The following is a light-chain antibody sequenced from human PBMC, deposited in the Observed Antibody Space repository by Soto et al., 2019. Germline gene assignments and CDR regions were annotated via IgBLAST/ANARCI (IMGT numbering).Light chain of an antibody. Sequence: EIVLTQSPGTLSLSPGERATLSCRASQNVNSNFLAWYQHKPGQGPRLLIYGTSGRATGIPDRFSGSGSGTDFTLTISRLEPEAFAVYYCQYYGSSLIFGFGPGTKVEIK. CDR3: QYYGSSLIFG. V-gene: IGKV3-20*01. CDR2: GTS. J-gene: IGKJ3*01. CDR1: QNVNSNF.